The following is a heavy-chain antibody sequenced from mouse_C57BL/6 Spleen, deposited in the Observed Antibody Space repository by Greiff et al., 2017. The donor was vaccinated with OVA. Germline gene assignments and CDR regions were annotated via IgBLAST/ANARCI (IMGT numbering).Heavy chain of an antibody. Sequence: QVHVKQSGPGLVQPSQSLSITCTVSGFSLTSYGVHWVRQSPGKGLEWLGVIWRGGSTDYNAAFMSRLSITKDNSKSQVFFKMNSLQADDTAIYYCAKRGDYGPFYAMDYWGQGTSVTVSS. CDR2: IWRGGST. J-gene: IGHJ4*01. D-gene: IGHD2-4*01. CDR3: AKRGDYGPFYAMDY. V-gene: IGHV2-5*01. CDR1: GFSLTSYG.